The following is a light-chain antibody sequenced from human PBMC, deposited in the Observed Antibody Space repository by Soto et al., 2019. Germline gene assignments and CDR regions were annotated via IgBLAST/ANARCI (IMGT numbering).Light chain of an antibody. CDR2: EVS. Sequence: QSALTQPASVSGSPGQSITISCTGTSSDIGVYNYVSWYQQHPGKAPKFVICEVSNRPSGVSSRFSGSKSGNTASLTISGLRAEDEADYYCTSFTTTNIWVFGGGTKLTVL. CDR3: TSFTTTNIWV. CDR1: SSDIGVYNY. J-gene: IGLJ3*02. V-gene: IGLV2-14*01.